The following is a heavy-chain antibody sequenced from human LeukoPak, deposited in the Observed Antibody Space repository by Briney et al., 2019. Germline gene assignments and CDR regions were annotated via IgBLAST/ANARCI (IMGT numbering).Heavy chain of an antibody. Sequence: GGSLRLSCAASGFTFSSYWMSWVRQAPGKGLEWVANIKQDGSEKYYVDSVKGRFTISRDNGKNSLYLQMNRLRAEDTAVYYCARPRGCGSSRCNNFDYWGQGTLVTVSS. V-gene: IGHV3-7*01. CDR3: ARPRGCGSSRCNNFDY. J-gene: IGHJ4*02. D-gene: IGHD2-2*01. CDR1: GFTFSSYW. CDR2: IKQDGSEK.